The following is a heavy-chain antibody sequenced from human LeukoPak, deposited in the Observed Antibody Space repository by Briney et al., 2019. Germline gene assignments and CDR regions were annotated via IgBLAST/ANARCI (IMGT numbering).Heavy chain of an antibody. J-gene: IGHJ6*02. CDR2: IIPIFGTA. V-gene: IGHV1-69*13. CDR1: GYTFTSYG. CDR3: ARPISPSYYYDSSGYYYYYGMDV. D-gene: IGHD3-22*01. Sequence: ASVKVSCKASGYTFTSYGISWVRQAPGQGLEWMGGIIPIFGTANYAQKFQGRVTITADESTSTAYMELSSLRSEDTAVYYCARPISPSYYYDSSGYYYYYGMDVWGQGTTVTVSS.